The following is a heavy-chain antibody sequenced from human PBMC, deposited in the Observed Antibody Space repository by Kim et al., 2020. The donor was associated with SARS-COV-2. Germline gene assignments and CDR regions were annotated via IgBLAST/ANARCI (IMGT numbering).Heavy chain of an antibody. D-gene: IGHD5-18*01. J-gene: IGHJ6*02. CDR1: GYTFTSYD. CDR3: ASTGKDTATVLFSGMDV. CDR2: MNPNSGNT. V-gene: IGHV1-8*01. Sequence: ASVKVSCKASGYTFTSYDINWVRQATGQGLEWMGWMNPNSGNTGYAQKFQGRVTMTRNTSISTAYMELSSLRSEDTAVYYCASTGKDTATVLFSGMDVWGQGTTVTVSS.